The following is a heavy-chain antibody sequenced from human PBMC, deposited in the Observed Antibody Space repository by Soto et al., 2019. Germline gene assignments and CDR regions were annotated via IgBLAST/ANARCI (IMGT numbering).Heavy chain of an antibody. Sequence: QVQLVQSGAEVKKPGASVKVSCKASGYTFTGYYMHWVRQAPGQGLEWMGWINPNSGGTNYAQKFHGRVTMTRDTSISTAYMELSRLRSDDTAVYYCARVQEGFWSGSPIDYWGQGTLVTVSS. J-gene: IGHJ4*02. V-gene: IGHV1-2*02. D-gene: IGHD3-3*01. CDR1: GYTFTGYY. CDR3: ARVQEGFWSGSPIDY. CDR2: INPNSGGT.